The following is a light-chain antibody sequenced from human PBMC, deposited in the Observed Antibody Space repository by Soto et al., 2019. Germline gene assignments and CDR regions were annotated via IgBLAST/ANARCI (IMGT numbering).Light chain of an antibody. CDR3: MQALQTPLT. J-gene: IGKJ5*01. V-gene: IGKV2-28*01. Sequence: DIVMTQSPLSLPVTPGEPASISCRSSQSLLDSNGNSRFDWYLQKPGQSPQLLIYLGSNRASGVXDXYSGSGSGTDFTLKISRVEAEVVGVYYCMQALQTPLTFGQGTRLEIK. CDR2: LGS. CDR1: QSLLDSNGNSR.